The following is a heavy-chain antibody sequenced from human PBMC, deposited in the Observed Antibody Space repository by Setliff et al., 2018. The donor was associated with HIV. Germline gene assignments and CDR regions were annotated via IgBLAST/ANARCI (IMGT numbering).Heavy chain of an antibody. CDR2: IYWNDDK. Sequence: WIRQPPGKGLEWIGLIYWNDDKGYNPSLKSRLTITKDTSKNQVVLTMTNMDPVDTATYYCAHRRESPDYYFDYWGQGILVTVSS. J-gene: IGHJ4*02. CDR3: AHRRESPDYYFDY. D-gene: IGHD2-21*01. V-gene: IGHV2-5*01.